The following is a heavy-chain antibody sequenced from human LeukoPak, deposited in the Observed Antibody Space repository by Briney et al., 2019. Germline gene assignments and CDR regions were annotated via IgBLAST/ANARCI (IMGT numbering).Heavy chain of an antibody. CDR1: GFTIYRFY. J-gene: IGHJ4*01. CDR3: ARASPGVVFNYFDY. Sequence: GGSLTPSCVPSGFTIYRFYMIWVPHAPGKGREWVANIYEAGKDRYYTDSVKGRFTISRDHTENSVFLDMASLRVEDTATYFCARASPGVVFNYFDYWGQGALVPVSS. CDR2: IYEAGKDR. V-gene: IGHV3-7*01. D-gene: IGHD2-15*01.